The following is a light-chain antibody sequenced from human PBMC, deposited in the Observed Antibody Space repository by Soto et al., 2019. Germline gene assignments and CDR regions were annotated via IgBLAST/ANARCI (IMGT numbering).Light chain of an antibody. V-gene: IGLV1-40*01. CDR1: SSNIGAGYD. Sequence: QSVLTQPPSVSGAPGQRVTISCTGSSSNIGAGYDVHWYQQLPGTAPKLLIYNNNNRPSGVPDRFSGSKSGTSASLAITGLQAEDDADYYCQSYDSSLSGVVFGGGTKVTVL. J-gene: IGLJ2*01. CDR2: NNN. CDR3: QSYDSSLSGVV.